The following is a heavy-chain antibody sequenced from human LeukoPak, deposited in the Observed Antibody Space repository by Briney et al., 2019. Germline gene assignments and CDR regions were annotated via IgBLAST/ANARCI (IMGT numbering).Heavy chain of an antibody. V-gene: IGHV1-2*06. CDR3: ARRRGYSYGSSFGY. CDR1: GYTFTGYY. J-gene: IGHJ4*02. D-gene: IGHD5-18*01. CDR2: INPNSGGT. Sequence: GASVKVPCKASGYTFTGYYMHWVRQAPGQGLEWMGRINPNSGGTNYAQKFQGRVTMTRDTSISTAYMELSRLRSDDTAVYYCARRRGYSYGSSFGYWGQGTLVTVSS.